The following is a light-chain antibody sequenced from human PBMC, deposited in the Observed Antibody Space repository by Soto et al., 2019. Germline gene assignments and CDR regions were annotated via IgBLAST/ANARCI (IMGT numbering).Light chain of an antibody. Sequence: YELTHPPSVSVAPGQTARITCGGNNIESKSVHWYQQRPGQAPVLVIYVDSDRPSGIPDRFSASTSGNTAALTISRVEAGDEADYYCQVWDTISDHYVFGSGTKVTVL. CDR3: QVWDTISDHYV. V-gene: IGLV3-21*02. CDR2: VDS. J-gene: IGLJ1*01. CDR1: NIESKS.